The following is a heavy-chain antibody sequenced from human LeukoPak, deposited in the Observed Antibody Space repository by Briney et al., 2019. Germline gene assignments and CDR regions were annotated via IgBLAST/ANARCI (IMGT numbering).Heavy chain of an antibody. V-gene: IGHV3-23*01. CDR1: GFTVSSNY. CDR3: ARARVSGYMDV. J-gene: IGHJ6*03. Sequence: GGSLRLSCAASGFTVSSNYMSWVRQAPGKGLEWVSGISPSGDITYYADSVKGRFTISRDNSKNTVYLQMDSLRFEDAAVYYCARARVSGYMDVWGKGTTVTISS. D-gene: IGHD6-19*01. CDR2: ISPSGDIT.